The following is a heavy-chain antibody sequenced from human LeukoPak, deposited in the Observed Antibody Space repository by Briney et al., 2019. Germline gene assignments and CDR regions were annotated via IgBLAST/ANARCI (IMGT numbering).Heavy chain of an antibody. V-gene: IGHV3-30-3*01. CDR2: ISHDRSES. D-gene: IGHD1-26*01. J-gene: IGHJ4*02. CDR3: ARDWGQRGVGATLAN. Sequence: GGSLRLSCAASGFTFSSHAMVWVRQAPGKGLEWVSFISHDRSESFHTESVKGRFTISRDNFKNTVDLQVSGLKEEDTAVYYCARDWGQRGVGATLANWGQGTMVIVSS. CDR1: GFTFSSHA.